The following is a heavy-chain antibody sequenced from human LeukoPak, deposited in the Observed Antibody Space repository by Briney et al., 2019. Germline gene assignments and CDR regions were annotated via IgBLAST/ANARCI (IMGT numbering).Heavy chain of an antibody. V-gene: IGHV1-8*01. CDR2: MNPNSGNT. Sequence: ALVKVSCKASGYTFTSYDINWVRQATGQGLEWMGWMNPNSGNTGYAQKFQGRVTMTRNTSISTAYMELSSLRSEDTAVYYCARGTDDSSGYDYWGQGTLVTVSS. CDR1: GYTFTSYD. D-gene: IGHD3-22*01. J-gene: IGHJ4*02. CDR3: ARGTDDSSGYDY.